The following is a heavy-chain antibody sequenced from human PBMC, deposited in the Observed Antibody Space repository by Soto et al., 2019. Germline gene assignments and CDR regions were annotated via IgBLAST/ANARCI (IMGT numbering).Heavy chain of an antibody. CDR2: IYYSGST. CDR1: GGSISSSSYY. D-gene: IGHD3-3*01. CDR3: ARQDSDAYYDFWSGPGGYDY. V-gene: IGHV4-39*01. J-gene: IGHJ4*02. Sequence: QLQLQESGPGLVKPSETLSLTCIVSGGSISSSSYYWGWIRQPPGKGLEWIGSIYYSGSTYYNPSLKSRVTISVDTSKNQFSLKLSSVTAADTAVYYCARQDSDAYYDFWSGPGGYDYWGQGTLVTVSS.